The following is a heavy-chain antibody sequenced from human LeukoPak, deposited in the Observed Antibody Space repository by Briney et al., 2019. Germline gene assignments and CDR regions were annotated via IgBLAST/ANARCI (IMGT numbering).Heavy chain of an antibody. Sequence: SETLSLTCTVSGGSISSGGYYWSWIRQPAGKGLEWIGRIYTSGSTNYNPSLKRRVTMSVDTSKNQFSLKLSSVTAADTAVYYCATETYYDFWSGYYRVDYWGQGTLVTVSS. CDR2: IYTSGST. CDR1: GGSISSGGYY. V-gene: IGHV4-61*02. D-gene: IGHD3-3*01. CDR3: ATETYYDFWSGYYRVDY. J-gene: IGHJ4*02.